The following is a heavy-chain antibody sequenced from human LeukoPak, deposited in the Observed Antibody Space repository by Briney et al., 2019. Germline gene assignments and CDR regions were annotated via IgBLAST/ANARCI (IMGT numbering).Heavy chain of an antibody. CDR2: IYPGDSDT. CDR1: GYSFTNYW. D-gene: IGHD3-16*01. Sequence: GESLQISFKGSGYSFTNYWIAWVRPMPGKGLEWMGIIYPGDSDTRYRPSFQGQVTVSADKSINTVYLQWRSLKTSDTAMYYCARGGTHFDNWGQGTLVTVSS. CDR3: ARGGTHFDN. V-gene: IGHV5-51*01. J-gene: IGHJ4*02.